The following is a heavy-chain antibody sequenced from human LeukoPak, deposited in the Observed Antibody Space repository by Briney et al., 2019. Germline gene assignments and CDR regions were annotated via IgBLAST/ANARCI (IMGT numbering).Heavy chain of an antibody. CDR2: INTNTGNP. J-gene: IGHJ4*02. Sequence: ASVKVSCKASGYTFINYPINWVRQAPGQGLEWMGWINTNTGNPTYAQGFTKRFVFSLDTSINTAYLQISSLKAEDTAVYYCARGMSNSRRADYWGQGTLVTVSS. CDR3: ARGMSNSRRADY. CDR1: GYTFINYP. V-gene: IGHV7-4-1*02. D-gene: IGHD4-11*01.